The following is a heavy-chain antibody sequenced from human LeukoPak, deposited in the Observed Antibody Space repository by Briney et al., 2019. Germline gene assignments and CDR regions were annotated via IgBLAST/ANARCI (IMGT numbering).Heavy chain of an antibody. CDR2: INQDGSQK. D-gene: IGHD3-3*01. CDR3: ARDVLPRTNFWRGLAGMDF. J-gene: IGHJ6*02. Sequence: GGSLRLSCAVSGFTFNNYWASWVRQAPGKGLEWVANINQDGSQKYYVDSVRGRFTISRDNAKNSLYLQMNSLRVEDTAVYYCARDVLPRTNFWRGLAGMDFGGQGPTAT. CDR1: GFTFNNYW. V-gene: IGHV3-7*03.